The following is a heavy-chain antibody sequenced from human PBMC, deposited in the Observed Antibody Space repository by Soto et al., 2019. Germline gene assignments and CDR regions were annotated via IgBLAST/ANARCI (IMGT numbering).Heavy chain of an antibody. CDR2: ISAYNGNT. Sequence: QVQLVQSGGEVKKPGASVKVSCKASGYTFTSYGISWVRQAPGQGPEWMGWISAYNGNTNYAQKLQGRVTMTTDTSTSTADRELRSLRSDDTAVYYCARVRALELGDYWGQGTLVTVSS. D-gene: IGHD1-26*01. CDR1: GYTFTSYG. J-gene: IGHJ4*02. CDR3: ARVRALELGDY. V-gene: IGHV1-18*01.